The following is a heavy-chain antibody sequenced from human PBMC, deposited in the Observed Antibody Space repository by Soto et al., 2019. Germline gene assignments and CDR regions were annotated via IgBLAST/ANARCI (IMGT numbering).Heavy chain of an antibody. Sequence: PSETLSLTCTVSGGPISSYYWSWIRQPPGKGLEWIGYIYYSGSTNYNPSLKSRVTISVDTSKNQFSLKLSSVTAADTAVYYCAREGYCSSTSCYKEFGHWGQGILVTVSS. CDR3: AREGYCSSTSCYKEFGH. CDR2: IYYSGST. D-gene: IGHD2-2*02. V-gene: IGHV4-59*01. CDR1: GGPISSYY. J-gene: IGHJ5*02.